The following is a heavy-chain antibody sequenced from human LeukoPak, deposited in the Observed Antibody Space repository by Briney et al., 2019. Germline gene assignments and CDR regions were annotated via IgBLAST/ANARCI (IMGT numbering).Heavy chain of an antibody. V-gene: IGHV4-39*07. CDR1: GGSISSGRHY. CDR3: ATLESAAAGNRWFDP. D-gene: IGHD6-13*01. J-gene: IGHJ5*02. Sequence: AETLSLTCTVSGGSISSGRHYWGWIRQPPGKGLEWSGSIHYSGSTYYSPSLKSRVTISVDTSKNQFSLTLSSMTAADTAVFYCATLESAAAGNRWFDPWGQGILVTVSS. CDR2: IHYSGST.